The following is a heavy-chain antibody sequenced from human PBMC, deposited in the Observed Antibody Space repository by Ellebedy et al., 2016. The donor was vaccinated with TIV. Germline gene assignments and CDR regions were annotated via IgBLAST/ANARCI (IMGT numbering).Heavy chain of an antibody. Sequence: GESLKISCAASGFTFSNHAMAWVRQAPGKGLEWVSAIGPRSEYTFYADSVKGRFTISRDNSKNTLYLQMNSLRAEDTAVYYCAREYSGSYYVVDYWGQGTLVTVSS. CDR3: AREYSGSYYVVDY. D-gene: IGHD1-26*01. CDR2: IGPRSEYT. CDR1: GFTFSNHA. J-gene: IGHJ4*02. V-gene: IGHV3-23*01.